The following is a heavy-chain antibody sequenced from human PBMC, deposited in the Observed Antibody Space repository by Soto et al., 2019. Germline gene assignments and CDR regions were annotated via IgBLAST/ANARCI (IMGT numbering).Heavy chain of an antibody. CDR3: ARDKNYAMDV. CDR2: IGTRGSPI. CDR1: GFTFSSYT. V-gene: IGHV3-48*02. J-gene: IGHJ6*02. Sequence: GESLKISCAASGFTFSSYTMNWVRQAPGKGLEWVSYIGTRGSPIYYADSVKGRFTISRDNAKNSLYLQMNSLRDEDTALYYCARDKNYAMDVWGQGTTVTVSS.